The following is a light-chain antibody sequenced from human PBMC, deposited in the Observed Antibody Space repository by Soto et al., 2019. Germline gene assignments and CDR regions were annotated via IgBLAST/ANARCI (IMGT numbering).Light chain of an antibody. V-gene: IGKV3-20*01. Sequence: EIVLTQSPGTLSLSPGERATLSCRASQSVSSSYLAWYQQKPGQAPRLLIYGASSMPTGIPYRFSGSGSGTDFTLTISRLEPEDFAVYYCHQYDSSPLTFGGGTTVEIK. CDR3: HQYDSSPLT. CDR2: GAS. CDR1: QSVSSSY. J-gene: IGKJ4*01.